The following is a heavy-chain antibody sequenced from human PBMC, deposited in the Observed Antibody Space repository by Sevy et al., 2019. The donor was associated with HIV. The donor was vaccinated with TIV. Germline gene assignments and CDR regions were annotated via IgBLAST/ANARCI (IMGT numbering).Heavy chain of an antibody. Sequence: GESLKISCAASGFTFSTYEMNWVRQAPGKGLEWVSYISSSGISIYYVDSVKGRFTISRDNAKNSLYLQMNSLRAEDTAVYYCARVKNEYSDYGTLDYWGQGTLVTVSS. CDR3: ARVKNEYSDYGTLDY. CDR1: GFTFSTYE. CDR2: ISSSGISI. V-gene: IGHV3-48*03. D-gene: IGHD4-17*01. J-gene: IGHJ4*02.